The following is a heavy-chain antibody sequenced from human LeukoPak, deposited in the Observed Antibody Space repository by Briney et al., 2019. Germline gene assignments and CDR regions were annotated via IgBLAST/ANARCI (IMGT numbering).Heavy chain of an antibody. V-gene: IGHV3-30*14. CDR3: ARDLGLEGT. CDR1: GFTFSSYA. J-gene: IGHJ5*02. CDR2: ISYDGSNK. Sequence: GGSLRLSCAASGFTFSSYAMHWVRQAPGKGLEWVAVISYDGSNKYYADSVKGRFTISRDNSKNTLYLQMNSLRAEDTAVYYCARDLGLEGTWGQGTLVTVSS. D-gene: IGHD3-10*01.